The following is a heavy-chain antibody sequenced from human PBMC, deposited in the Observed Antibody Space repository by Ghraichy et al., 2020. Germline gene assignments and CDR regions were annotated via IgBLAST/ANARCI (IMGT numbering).Heavy chain of an antibody. CDR3: AREDGVHFDS. D-gene: IGHD4-17*01. CDR2: INPDATGT. CDR1: GFSFSSHW. V-gene: IGHV3-74*01. Sequence: GGSLRLSCAASGFSFSSHWMHWVRQAPGEGLVWVSRINPDATGTRYADSVKGRFTISRDNAENTLYLQMNSMRTEDTAVYYCAREDGVHFDSWGQGTLVTGSS. J-gene: IGHJ4*02.